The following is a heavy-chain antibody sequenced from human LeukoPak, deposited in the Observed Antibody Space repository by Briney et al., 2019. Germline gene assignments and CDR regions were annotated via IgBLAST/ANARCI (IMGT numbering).Heavy chain of an antibody. V-gene: IGHV4-59*08. CDR1: GGSISSYY. D-gene: IGHD2-2*01. CDR3: ARHCSSTSCHYYYMDV. CDR2: IYYSGST. J-gene: IGHJ6*03. Sequence: SETLSLTCTVSGGSISSYYWSWIRQPPGKGQEWIGYIYYSGSTNYNPSLKSRVTISVDTSKNQFSLKLSSVTAADTAVYYCARHCSSTSCHYYYMDVWGKGTTVTVSS.